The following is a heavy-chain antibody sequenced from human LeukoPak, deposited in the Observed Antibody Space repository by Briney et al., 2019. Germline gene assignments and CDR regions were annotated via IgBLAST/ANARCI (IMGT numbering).Heavy chain of an antibody. V-gene: IGHV3-30-3*01. CDR3: ARVFPQYYYHNSDYIGVDY. CDR2: ISYDGSDK. Sequence: GKSLRLSCTASGFIFSNYVMHWVRQAPGKGLEWVAVISYDGSDKYYAEFVKGRFTISRDNSKNTLYLQMNSLRAEDTAVYYCARVFPQYYYHNSDYIGVDYWGQGTLVTVSS. CDR1: GFIFSNYV. J-gene: IGHJ4*02. D-gene: IGHD3-22*01.